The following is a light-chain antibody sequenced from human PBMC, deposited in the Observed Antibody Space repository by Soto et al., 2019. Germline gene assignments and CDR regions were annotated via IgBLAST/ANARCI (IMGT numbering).Light chain of an antibody. CDR1: QTISGW. CDR2: DAF. J-gene: IGKJ1*01. CDR3: EQYKSYPWT. V-gene: IGKV1-5*01. Sequence: DIQMTQSPSTLSASVGDGVTITCRASQTISGWLAWYQQRPGKAPKLLISDAFILRSGVPSRCSGSGSGTEFTLTISSLQPDDFGSYYGEQYKSYPWTLGHGTTVEV.